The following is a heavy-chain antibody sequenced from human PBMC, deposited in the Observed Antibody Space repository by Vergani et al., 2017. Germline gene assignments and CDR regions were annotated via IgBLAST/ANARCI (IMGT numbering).Heavy chain of an antibody. D-gene: IGHD3-10*01. CDR1: GGTFSSYA. CDR3: ARDYLPEFGETSSGWFDP. Sequence: QVQLVQSGAEVKKPGSSVKVSCKASGGTFSSYAISWVRQAPGQGLEWMGGIIPIFGTANYAQKFHGRVTITADKSTSTAYMELSSLRSEDTAVYYCARDYLPEFGETSSGWFDPWGQGTLVTVSS. CDR2: IIPIFGTA. V-gene: IGHV1-69*06. J-gene: IGHJ5*02.